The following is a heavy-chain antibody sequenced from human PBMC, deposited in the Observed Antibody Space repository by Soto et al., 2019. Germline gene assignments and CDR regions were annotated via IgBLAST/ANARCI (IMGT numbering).Heavy chain of an antibody. CDR2: IHSDGSST. V-gene: IGHV3-74*01. Sequence: PGGSLRLSCAASGFSFSNYAMNWVRQGPGKGLVWVSRIHSDGSSTTYADSVKGRFTISRDNAKSTLYLQMNSLRAEDTAVYYCARGDRGAFDIWGQGTVVTVSS. CDR1: GFSFSNYA. D-gene: IGHD1-26*01. J-gene: IGHJ3*02. CDR3: ARGDRGAFDI.